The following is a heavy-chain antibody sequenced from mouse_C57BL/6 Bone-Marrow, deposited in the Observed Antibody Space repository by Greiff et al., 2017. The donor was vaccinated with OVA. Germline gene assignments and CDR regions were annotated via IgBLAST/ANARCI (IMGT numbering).Heavy chain of an antibody. J-gene: IGHJ2*01. V-gene: IGHV1-69*01. CDR3: AGGGY. CDR2: IDPSDSYT. Sequence: QVQLQQPGAELVMPGASVKLSCTASGYTFTSYWMHWVKQRPGQGLEWLGEIDPSDSYTNYTQKFKGQSTLTVDTSSSTAYMPLSSLTSEDSAVYYCAGGGYWGQGTTLTVAS. CDR1: GYTFTSYW.